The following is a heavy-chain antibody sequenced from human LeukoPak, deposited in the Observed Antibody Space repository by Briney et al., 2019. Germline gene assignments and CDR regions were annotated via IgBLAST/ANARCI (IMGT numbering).Heavy chain of an antibody. CDR3: ARDRRGVGAAPFDY. V-gene: IGHV4-59*01. CDR1: GGTISSYY. CDR2: IYYSGST. D-gene: IGHD1-26*01. Sequence: SETLSLTCTVSGGTISSYYWSWIRQPPGKGLEWIGYIYYSGSTNYNPSLKSRVTISVDTSKNQFSLKLSSVTAADTVVYYCARDRRGVGAAPFDYWGQGTLVTVSS. J-gene: IGHJ4*02.